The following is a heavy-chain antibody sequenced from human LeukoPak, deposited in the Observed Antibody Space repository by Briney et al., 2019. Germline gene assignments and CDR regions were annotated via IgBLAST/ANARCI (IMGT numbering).Heavy chain of an antibody. D-gene: IGHD3-3*01. CDR3: ARDCGRITIFGDVGFDP. CDR1: GFTCSSYA. J-gene: IGHJ5*02. Sequence: KPGGSLRLSCAASGFTCSSYAMHWVRQAPGKGLEWVAVISYDGSNKYYADSVKGRFTISRDNSKNTLYLQMNSLRAEDTAVYYCARDCGRITIFGDVGFDPWGQGTLVTVSS. CDR2: ISYDGSNK. V-gene: IGHV3-30-3*01.